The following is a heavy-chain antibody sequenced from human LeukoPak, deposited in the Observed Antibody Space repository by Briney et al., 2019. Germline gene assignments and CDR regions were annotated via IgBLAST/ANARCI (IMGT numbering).Heavy chain of an antibody. Sequence: PSETLSLTCTVSGGSISSYYWSWIRQPPGKGLEWIGYIYYSGSTNYNPSLKSRVTISVDTSKNQFSLKLSSVTAADTAVYYCARDVVDSSGQHNYYYYGMDVWGQGTTVTVSS. D-gene: IGHD6-19*01. CDR1: GGSISSYY. CDR2: IYYSGST. CDR3: ARDVVDSSGQHNYYYYGMDV. V-gene: IGHV4-59*12. J-gene: IGHJ6*02.